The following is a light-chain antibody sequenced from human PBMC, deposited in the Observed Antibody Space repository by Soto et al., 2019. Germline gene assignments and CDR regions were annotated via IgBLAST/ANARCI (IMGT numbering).Light chain of an antibody. Sequence: QSALTQPASVSGSPGQSITISCTGTSSDVGDYNYVSWYQQHPGKAPKLMIYEVSNRPSGVSNRFSGSKSGNTASLTISGLQAEDEADYYCSSYTSSGAHVLLGGGTKLTVL. V-gene: IGLV2-14*01. CDR3: SSYTSSGAHVL. CDR2: EVS. J-gene: IGLJ2*01. CDR1: SSDVGDYNY.